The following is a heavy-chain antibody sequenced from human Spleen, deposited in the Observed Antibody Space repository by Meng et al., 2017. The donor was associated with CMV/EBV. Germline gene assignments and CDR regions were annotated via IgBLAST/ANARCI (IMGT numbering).Heavy chain of an antibody. V-gene: IGHV4-31*03. Sequence: TVSSGPMSSADYVWTWIRQYPEKGLEWIGYSYFDGTTHYNPSLRSRVSISVDTSKNQFSLKLNSVTAADTAVYYCVRQASDNWFDPWGQGALVTVSS. CDR3: VRQASDNWFDP. CDR1: SGPMSSADYV. CDR2: SYFDGTT. J-gene: IGHJ5*02.